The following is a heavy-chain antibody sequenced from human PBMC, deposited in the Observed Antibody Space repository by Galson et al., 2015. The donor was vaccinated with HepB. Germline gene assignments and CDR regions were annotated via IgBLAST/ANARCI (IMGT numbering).Heavy chain of an antibody. J-gene: IGHJ4*02. V-gene: IGHV1-69*06. D-gene: IGHD3-3*01. Sequence: SVKVSCKASGGTFSSYAISWVRQAPGQGLEWMGGIIPIFGTANYAQKFQGRVTITADKSTSTAYMELSSLRSEDTAVYYCARFDDYDFWSGYYISGNYFDYWGQGTLVTVSS. CDR3: ARFDDYDFWSGYYISGNYFDY. CDR2: IIPIFGTA. CDR1: GGTFSSYA.